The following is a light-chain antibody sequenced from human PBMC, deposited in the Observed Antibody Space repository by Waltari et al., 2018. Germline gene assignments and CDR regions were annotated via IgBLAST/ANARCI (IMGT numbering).Light chain of an antibody. Sequence: QSVLTQPPSASGPPGPRVTSPCSVSNTNLARHTVTWYQQLPGTAPKLLIYRNIQRHVGGPDRFSGSKSGTSASLAISGLQSEDEADYYCAAWDDSLNVLFGGGTKLTVL. V-gene: IGLV1-44*01. CDR2: RNI. J-gene: IGLJ2*01. CDR3: AAWDDSLNVL. CDR1: NTNLARHT.